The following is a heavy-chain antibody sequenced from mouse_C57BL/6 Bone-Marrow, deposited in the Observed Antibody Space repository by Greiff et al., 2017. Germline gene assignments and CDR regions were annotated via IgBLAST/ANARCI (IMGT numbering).Heavy chain of an antibody. CDR1: GYTFTDDE. J-gene: IGHJ2*01. Sequence: VQLQESGAELVRPGASVTLSCKASGYTFTDDEMHWVKQTPVHGLEWIGAIDPETGGTAYNQKFKGKAILTADKSSSTAYMELRSLTSEDSAVYYCTRNWDDYWGQGTTLTVSS. CDR2: IDPETGGT. D-gene: IGHD4-1*01. V-gene: IGHV1-15*01. CDR3: TRNWDDY.